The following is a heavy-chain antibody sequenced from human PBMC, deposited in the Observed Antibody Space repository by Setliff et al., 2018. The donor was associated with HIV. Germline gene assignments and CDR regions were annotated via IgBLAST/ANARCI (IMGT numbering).Heavy chain of an antibody. V-gene: IGHV3-15*01. D-gene: IGHD6-6*01. J-gene: IGHJ4*02. CDR3: TAVGSLAGRRPELN. Sequence: GGSLRLSCAASELTFSNAWMTWVRQGPGKGLEWVGRIKRKSDGDTTEYAAPVKGRFTISRDDSINTLYLQMNSLKTEDTAVYFCTAVGSLAGRRPELNWGRGTLVTVSS. CDR2: IKRKSDGDTT. CDR1: ELTFSNAW.